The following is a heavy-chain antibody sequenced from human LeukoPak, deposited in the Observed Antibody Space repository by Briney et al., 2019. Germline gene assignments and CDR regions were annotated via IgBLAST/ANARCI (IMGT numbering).Heavy chain of an antibody. CDR1: ELTFSTYA. CDR3: AKDGDRDYYYMDV. V-gene: IGHV3-23*01. CDR2: ISGRGSYT. Sequence: GGSLRLSCVASELTFSTYAMSWVRQAPWKGLEWVSAISGRGSYTYYADSVKGRFTISRDNPKNTLYLQMNSLRAEDTAVYYCAKDGDRDYYYMDVWGKGTTVTVSS. J-gene: IGHJ6*03. D-gene: IGHD7-27*01.